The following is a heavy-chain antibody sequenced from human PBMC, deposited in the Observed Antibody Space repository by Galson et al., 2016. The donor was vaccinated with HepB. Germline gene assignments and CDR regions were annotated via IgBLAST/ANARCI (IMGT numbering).Heavy chain of an antibody. Sequence: SLRLSCAGYGLTFSGYWMSWVRQAPGKGLEWVANIKPDGSEKNYVDSVKGRFTISRDNAKNSLYLQMNSLRAEDTAVYYGARDTNLGGQGTLVTVSS. D-gene: IGHD2-2*01. CDR1: GLTFSGYW. CDR2: IKPDGSEK. J-gene: IGHJ4*02. CDR3: ARDTNL. V-gene: IGHV3-7*03.